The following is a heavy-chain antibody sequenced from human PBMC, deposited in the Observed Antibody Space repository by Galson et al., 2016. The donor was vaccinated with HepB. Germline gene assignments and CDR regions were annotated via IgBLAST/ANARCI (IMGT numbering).Heavy chain of an antibody. V-gene: IGHV3-48*01. CDR3: ARDFDY. J-gene: IGHJ4*02. CDR2: ISSSSSTI. Sequence: SLRLSCAASGFTLSSYSMNWVRQAPGKGLEWVSYISSSSSTIYYAASVKGRFTISRDNSKNSLYLQMYRLRAEDTAVYYCARDFDYWGQGTLVTVSS. CDR1: GFTLSSYS.